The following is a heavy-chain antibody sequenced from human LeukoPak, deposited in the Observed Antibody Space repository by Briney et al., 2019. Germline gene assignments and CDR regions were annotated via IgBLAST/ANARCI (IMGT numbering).Heavy chain of an antibody. Sequence: GGSLRLSCAASGFTFSSYGMHWVRQAPGKGLEWVAFIRYDGSNKYYADSVKGRFTISRDNSKNTLYLQMNSLRAEDTAVYYCAKVGSSSWYDEYYLDYWGQGTLVTVSS. CDR3: AKVGSSSWYDEYYLDY. D-gene: IGHD6-13*01. CDR2: IRYDGSNK. V-gene: IGHV3-30*02. CDR1: GFTFSSYG. J-gene: IGHJ4*02.